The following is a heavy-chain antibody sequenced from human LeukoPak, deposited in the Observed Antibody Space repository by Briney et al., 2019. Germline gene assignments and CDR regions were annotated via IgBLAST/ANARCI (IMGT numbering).Heavy chain of an antibody. CDR3: ASRLYCSSTSCKISYYGMDV. CDR1: GGSISSYY. V-gene: IGHV4-4*07. J-gene: IGHJ6*02. D-gene: IGHD2-2*01. CDR2: IYTSGST. Sequence: MSSETLSLTCTVSGGSISSYYWSWIRQPAGKGLEWIGRIYTSGSTNYNPSLKSRVTMSVDTSKNQFSLKLSSVTAADTAVYYCASRLYCSSTSCKISYYGMDVWGQGTTVTVSS.